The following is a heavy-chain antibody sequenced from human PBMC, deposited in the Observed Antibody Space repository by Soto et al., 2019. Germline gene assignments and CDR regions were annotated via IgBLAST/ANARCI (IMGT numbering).Heavy chain of an antibody. V-gene: IGHV3-21*01. D-gene: IGHD3-22*01. CDR1: GFTFSSYS. CDR3: ARDPLYYYDSSGPPLDY. Sequence: SGGSLRLSCAASGFTFSSYSMNWVCQAPGKGLEWVSSISSSSSYIYYADSVKGRFTISRDNAKNSLYLQMNSLRAEDTAVYYCARDPLYYYDSSGPPLDYRGQGTLVTVSS. J-gene: IGHJ4*02. CDR2: ISSSSSYI.